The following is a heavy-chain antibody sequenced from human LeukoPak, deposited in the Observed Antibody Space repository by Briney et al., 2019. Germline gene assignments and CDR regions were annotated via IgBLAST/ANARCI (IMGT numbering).Heavy chain of an antibody. CDR1: GYLYSTFT. J-gene: IGHJ4*02. CDR3: ARAHTPITVFGVVPYSDY. D-gene: IGHD3-3*01. V-gene: IGHV3-21*01. Sequence: GGPLRLLCTASGYLYSTFTIIGPPDAPGKALEWVSSISTTSLYIYYADSAEGRFTVSRDNARSSLFLQLNNLRAEDTAVYYCARAHTPITVFGVVPYSDYSGQGTLVTVSS. CDR2: ISTTSLYI.